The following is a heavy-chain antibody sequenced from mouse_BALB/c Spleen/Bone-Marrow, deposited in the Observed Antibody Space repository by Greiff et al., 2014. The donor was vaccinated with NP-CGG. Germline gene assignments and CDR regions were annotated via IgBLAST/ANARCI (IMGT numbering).Heavy chain of an antibody. CDR3: ARSGERYGAMDY. CDR2: ISNGGTYT. Sequence: EVKLMESGGGLVKPGGSLKLSCAASGFTFSDFYMFWFRQTPVKRLEWVATISNGGTYTYYPDSVKGRFTISRDNAKNNLYLQMSSLKSEDTAMYYCARSGERYGAMDYWGQGTSVTVTS. CDR1: GFTFSDFY. J-gene: IGHJ4*01. V-gene: IGHV5-4*02. D-gene: IGHD1-1*02.